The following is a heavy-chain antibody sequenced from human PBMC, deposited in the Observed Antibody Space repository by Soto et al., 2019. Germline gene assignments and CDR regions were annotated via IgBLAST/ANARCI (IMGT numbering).Heavy chain of an antibody. Sequence: SETLSLTCTVTGDSISSRSYYWGWIRQPPGKGLEWIGSIYYSGSTYNNPSLRSRVSMSIDTSKDQFSLKLKSVTAADTALYFCARQRTSVVSYACFDVWGQGSPVTVSS. J-gene: IGHJ6*02. V-gene: IGHV4-39*01. CDR2: IYYSGST. CDR1: GDSISSRSYY. CDR3: ARQRTSVVSYACFDV. D-gene: IGHD2-2*01.